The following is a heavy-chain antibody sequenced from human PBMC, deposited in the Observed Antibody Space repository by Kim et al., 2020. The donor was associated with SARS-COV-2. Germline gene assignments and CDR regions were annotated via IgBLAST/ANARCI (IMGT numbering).Heavy chain of an antibody. Sequence: GRFTISRDNAKNSLYLQMNSLGAEDTAVYYCARVPELAVAGYYYYYYMDVWGKGTTVTVSS. D-gene: IGHD6-19*01. V-gene: IGHV3-7*04. CDR3: ARVPELAVAGYYYYYYMDV. J-gene: IGHJ6*03.